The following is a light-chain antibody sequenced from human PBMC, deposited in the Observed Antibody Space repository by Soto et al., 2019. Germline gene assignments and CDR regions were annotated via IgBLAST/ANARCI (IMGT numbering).Light chain of an antibody. Sequence: VLRQSAGPLGLCTRERTNLSCRASQSVGSSYLAWYQQRPGQAPRLLIYGASDRATGIPDRFSGSGSGTDFTLTISRLEPEDFAVYYCQQYGRSLWTFGQGTKVDIK. CDR2: GAS. V-gene: IGKV3-20*01. J-gene: IGKJ1*01. CDR1: QSVGSSY. CDR3: QQYGRSLWT.